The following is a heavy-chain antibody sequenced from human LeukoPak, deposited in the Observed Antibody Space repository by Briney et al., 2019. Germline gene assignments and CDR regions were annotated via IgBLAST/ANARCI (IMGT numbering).Heavy chain of an antibody. CDR2: INHSGST. D-gene: IGHD6-6*01. CDR1: GGSFSGYY. Sequence: PSETLSLTCAVYGGSFSGYYWSWIRLPPGKGLEWIGEINHSGSTNYNPSLKSRVTISVDTSKNQFSLKLSSVTAADTAVYYCARLRIAARLGEFDYWGQGTLVTVSS. J-gene: IGHJ4*02. V-gene: IGHV4-34*01. CDR3: ARLRIAARLGEFDY.